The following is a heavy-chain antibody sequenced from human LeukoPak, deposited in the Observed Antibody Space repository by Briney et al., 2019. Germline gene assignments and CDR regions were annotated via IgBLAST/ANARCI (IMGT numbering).Heavy chain of an antibody. CDR2: ISSSSSTI. D-gene: IGHD4-11*01. CDR3: ARGPTVTIGFIDY. Sequence: PGGSLRLSCAASGFTFSSYSMNWVRQAPGKGLEWVSYISSSSSTIYYADSVKGRFTISRDNAKNSLYLQMNSLRAEDTAVYYCARGPTVTIGFIDYWGQGTLVTVSS. J-gene: IGHJ4*02. V-gene: IGHV3-48*01. CDR1: GFTFSSYS.